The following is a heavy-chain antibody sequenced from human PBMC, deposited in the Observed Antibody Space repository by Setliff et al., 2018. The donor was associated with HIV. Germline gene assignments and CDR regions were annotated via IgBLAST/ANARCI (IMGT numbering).Heavy chain of an antibody. V-gene: IGHV1-8*02. CDR3: ARIPGSSWYNGFDI. Sequence: ASVKVSCKASGYTFTNSDINWVRQAAGQGLEWLGWMSPNSGHTGYAQKFQGRVTMTRDTSITTAYMEMVSLTSDDTAVYYCARIPGSSWYNGFDIWGQGTMVTVSS. J-gene: IGHJ3*02. CDR2: MSPNSGHT. D-gene: IGHD6-13*01. CDR1: GYTFTNSD.